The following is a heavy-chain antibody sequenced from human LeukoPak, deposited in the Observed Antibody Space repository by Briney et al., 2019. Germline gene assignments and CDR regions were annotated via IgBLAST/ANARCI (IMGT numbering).Heavy chain of an antibody. J-gene: IGHJ4*02. Sequence: SETLSLTCTVSGGSISNSGYYWGWIRQPPGEGLEWIGSVYYSGKTNYNPSLKNRVTISVDTSKNQFSLKLRSVTAADTAVFYCARQGYADFSPRPFDYWGQGTLVTVSS. D-gene: IGHD4-17*01. CDR1: GGSISNSGYY. CDR3: ARQGYADFSPRPFDY. V-gene: IGHV4-39*01. CDR2: VYYSGKT.